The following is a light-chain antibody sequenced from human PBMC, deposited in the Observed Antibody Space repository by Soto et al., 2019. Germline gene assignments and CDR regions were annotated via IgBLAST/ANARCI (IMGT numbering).Light chain of an antibody. V-gene: IGKV1-27*01. Sequence: DIQMTQSPSSLSASVGDRVTITCRASQGISNNLAWYQQKPGKVPKLLIYAASTWHSGVPSRFSGSGSGTEFTLTISSLQPEDVATYYCQKYNSAPPWTFGQGTKVQI. CDR2: AAS. CDR1: QGISNN. CDR3: QKYNSAPPWT. J-gene: IGKJ1*01.